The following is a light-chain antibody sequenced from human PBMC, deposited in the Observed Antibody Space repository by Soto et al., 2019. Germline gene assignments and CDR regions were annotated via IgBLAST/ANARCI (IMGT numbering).Light chain of an antibody. J-gene: IGKJ1*01. CDR1: QSVSSSN. V-gene: IGKV3-20*01. Sequence: EIVLTQSPGTLALSPGERATLSCRASQSVSSSNLAWYQQKPGQAPRLLIYGASSRATGIPDRFSGSGSGADFTLTISRLEPEDFAVYYWQEFGSAPWAFGRGTKVEIK. CDR2: GAS. CDR3: QEFGSAPWA.